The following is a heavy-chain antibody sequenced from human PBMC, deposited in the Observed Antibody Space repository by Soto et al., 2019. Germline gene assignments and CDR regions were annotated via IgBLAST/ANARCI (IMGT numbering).Heavy chain of an antibody. Sequence: RASVKVSCKASGYTFTSYGISWVRQAPGQGLEWMGWISAYNGNTNYAQKLQGRVTMTTDTSTSTAYMELRSLRSDDTAVYYCARDPGGLYCSSTSCYQGMDVWGQGTTVTVSS. CDR1: GYTFTSYG. D-gene: IGHD2-2*01. CDR3: ARDPGGLYCSSTSCYQGMDV. V-gene: IGHV1-18*04. J-gene: IGHJ6*02. CDR2: ISAYNGNT.